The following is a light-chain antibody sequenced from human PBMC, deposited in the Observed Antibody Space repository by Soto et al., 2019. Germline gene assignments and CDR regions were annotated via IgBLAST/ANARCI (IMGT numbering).Light chain of an antibody. J-gene: IGLJ1*01. Sequence: LTHPAAVPGPPGRSIPIPSPGTTRHVGGYNYVSWYQQHPGKAPKLMIYDVSNRPSGVSNRFSGSKSGNTASLTISGLQAEDEADYYCSSYTSSSTYVFGTGTKVTVL. CDR2: DVS. V-gene: IGLV2-14*01. CDR3: SSYTSSSTYV. CDR1: TRHVGGYNY.